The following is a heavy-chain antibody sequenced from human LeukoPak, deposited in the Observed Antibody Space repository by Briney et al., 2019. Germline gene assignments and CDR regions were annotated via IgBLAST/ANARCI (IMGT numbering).Heavy chain of an antibody. CDR3: ARDQRVAGTALDY. V-gene: IGHV3-21*01. Sequence: GGSLRLSCAASGFTFSSYSMNWVRQAPGKGLEWVSSISSSSSYIYYADSVKGRFTISRDNAKNTLYLQMNSLRAEDTAVYYCARDQRVAGTALDYWGQGTLVTVSS. CDR1: GFTFSSYS. D-gene: IGHD6-19*01. J-gene: IGHJ4*02. CDR2: ISSSSSYI.